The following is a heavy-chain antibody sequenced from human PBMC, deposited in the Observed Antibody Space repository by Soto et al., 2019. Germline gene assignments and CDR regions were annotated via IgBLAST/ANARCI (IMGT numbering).Heavy chain of an antibody. Sequence: QVQLQESGPGPVQPSGTLSLTCAVSDGSIRNHNWWSWVRQPPGKGLEWIGDIYHSGSTNSNPSLKSRVTISVDKSKNQFSLTLNSVTAADTAVYYCARSPTVTTPNYFDYWGQGTLVTVSS. D-gene: IGHD4-17*01. V-gene: IGHV4-4*02. J-gene: IGHJ4*02. CDR1: DGSIRNHNW. CDR2: IYHSGST. CDR3: ARSPTVTTPNYFDY.